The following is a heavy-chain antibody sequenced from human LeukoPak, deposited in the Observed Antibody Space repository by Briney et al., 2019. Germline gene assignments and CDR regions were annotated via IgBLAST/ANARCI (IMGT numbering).Heavy chain of an antibody. CDR3: VRDTGLAARD. V-gene: IGHV4-59*01. CDR2: IHYTGFT. D-gene: IGHD6-25*01. J-gene: IGHJ4*02. Sequence: TSETLSLTCGVYGASFSSYYWSWIRQPPGRQLEWIGYIHYTGFTNYNPSLKSRVTIIVDTSRNQFSLRLSSVTAADSAVYYCVRDTGLAARDWGQGTLVTVSS. CDR1: GASFSSYY.